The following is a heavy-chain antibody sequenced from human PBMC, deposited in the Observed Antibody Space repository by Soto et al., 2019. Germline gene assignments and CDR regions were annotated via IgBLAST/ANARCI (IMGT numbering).Heavy chain of an antibody. V-gene: IGHV1-2*04. CDR3: ARDTAAAGNWFDY. D-gene: IGHD6-13*01. J-gene: IGHJ4*02. Sequence: QVQLVQSGAEVKKPGASVKVSCKASGYTFTGYYMHWVRQAPGQGLEWMGWINPNSGGTNYAQKFQGWVTTTRDTSISTAYMELSRLRSDDTAVYYCARDTAAAGNWFDYWGQGTLVTVSS. CDR1: GYTFTGYY. CDR2: INPNSGGT.